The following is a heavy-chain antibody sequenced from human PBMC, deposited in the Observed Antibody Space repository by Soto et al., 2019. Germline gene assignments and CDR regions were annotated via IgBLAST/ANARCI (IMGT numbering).Heavy chain of an antibody. CDR1: GGTFSSYA. CDR3: ASFGHDILTGFDH. CDR2: IIPIFGTA. J-gene: IGHJ4*02. V-gene: IGHV1-69*13. D-gene: IGHD3-9*01. Sequence: SLNISCKASGGTFSSYAISWVRQAPGQGLEWMGGIIPIFGTANYAQKFQGRVTITADESTSTAYMELSSLRSEETAVYYCASFGHDILTGFDHSGQGTLVTVSS.